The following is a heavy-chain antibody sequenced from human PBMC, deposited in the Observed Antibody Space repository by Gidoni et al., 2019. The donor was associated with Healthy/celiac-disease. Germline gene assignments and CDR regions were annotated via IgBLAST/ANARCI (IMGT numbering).Heavy chain of an antibody. J-gene: IGHJ6*03. CDR1: GGSFSGYY. CDR2: INHSGST. V-gene: IGHV4-34*01. Sequence: QVQLQQWGAGLLKPSETLSLTCAVYGGSFSGYYWSWIRQPPGKGLEWIGEINHSGSTNYNPSLKSRVTISVDTSKNQFSLKLSSVTAADTAVYYCARVHRPYYYYYYYMDVWGKGTTVTVSS. CDR3: ARVHRPYYYYYYYMDV.